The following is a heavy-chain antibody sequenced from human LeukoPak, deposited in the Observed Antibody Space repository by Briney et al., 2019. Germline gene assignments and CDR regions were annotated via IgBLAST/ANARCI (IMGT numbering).Heavy chain of an antibody. J-gene: IGHJ5*02. V-gene: IGHV3-30-3*01. CDR2: ISYDGSNK. CDR3: ARDGPLGYCTNGVCSNWFDP. Sequence: GSLRLSCAASGFTFSSYAMHWVRQAPGKGLEWVAVISYDGSNKYYADSVKGRFTISRDNSKNTLYLQMNSLRAEDTAVYYCARDGPLGYCTNGVCSNWFDPWGQGTLVTVSS. CDR1: GFTFSSYA. D-gene: IGHD2-8*01.